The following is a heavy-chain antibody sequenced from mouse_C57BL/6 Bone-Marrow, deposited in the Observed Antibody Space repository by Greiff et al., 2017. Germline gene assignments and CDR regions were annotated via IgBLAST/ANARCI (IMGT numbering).Heavy chain of an antibody. CDR2: IDPGNGDT. V-gene: IGHV14-4*01. Sequence: VQLQQSGAELVRPGASVKLSCTASGFNIKDDYMHWVKQRPEQGLEWIGWIDPGNGDTDYASKFQGKATITADTSSNTAYLQLSSLTSEDTAVYYGTTELPCCDVWGTGTTVTVSS. D-gene: IGHD1-1*01. CDR3: TTELPCCDV. J-gene: IGHJ1*03. CDR1: GFNIKDDY.